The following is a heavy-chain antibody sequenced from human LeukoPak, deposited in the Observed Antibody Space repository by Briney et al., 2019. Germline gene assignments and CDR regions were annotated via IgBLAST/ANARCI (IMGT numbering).Heavy chain of an antibody. CDR1: GFTFINYD. CDR2: ISGSGGST. J-gene: IGHJ4*02. V-gene: IGHV3-23*01. Sequence: PGGSLRLSCAASGFTFINYDMGWVRQAPGKGLEWVSAISGSGGSTSYADSLKGRFIISRDNSKNTLFLQMNSLRAEDTAVYYCAKAYSAGWFEPYFDSWGQGTLVTVSS. CDR3: AKAYSAGWFEPYFDS. D-gene: IGHD1-26*01.